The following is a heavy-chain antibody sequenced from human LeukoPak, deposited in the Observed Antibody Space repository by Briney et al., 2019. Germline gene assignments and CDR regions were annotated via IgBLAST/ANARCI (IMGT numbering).Heavy chain of an antibody. CDR3: ARDSADTAMVTDAFDI. J-gene: IGHJ3*02. D-gene: IGHD5-18*01. CDR2: IYHSGST. CDR1: GGSISSSSYY. V-gene: IGHV4-39*07. Sequence: PSETLSLTCTVSGGSISSSSYYWGWIRQPPGTGLEWIGSIYHSGSTYYNPSLKSRVTISVDTSKNQFSLKLSSVTAADTAVYYCARDSADTAMVTDAFDIWGQGTMVTVSS.